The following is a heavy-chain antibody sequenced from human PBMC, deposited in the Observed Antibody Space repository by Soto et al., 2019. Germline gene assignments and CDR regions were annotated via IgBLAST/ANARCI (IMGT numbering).Heavy chain of an antibody. CDR3: AREGSSGFGMDV. CDR1: GGPIRSYC. J-gene: IGHJ6*02. D-gene: IGHD6-25*01. CDR2: IYTSGTT. V-gene: IGHV4-4*07. Sequence: SETLSLSCTVSGGPIRSYCWSWIRQPAGKALEWIGRIYTSGTTNYNPSPKSRVTILLDTSKNQFSLDLSSVTDADTAVYYCAREGSSGFGMDVWGQGTTVT.